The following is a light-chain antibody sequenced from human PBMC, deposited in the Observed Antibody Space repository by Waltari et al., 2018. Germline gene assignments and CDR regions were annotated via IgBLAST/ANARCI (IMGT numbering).Light chain of an antibody. CDR3: QSYDLSLSGRV. CDR2: ANN. J-gene: IGLJ3*02. CDR1: SSNIGAPYD. Sequence: QSVLTQPPSVSGAPGQRVTISCTGSSSNIGAPYDVHWYQQLPGKAPKPPIPANNNRPSGVPDRFSGSKSGTSASLAITGLQAEDEGDYFWQSYDLSLSGRVFGGGTKLTVL. V-gene: IGLV1-40*01.